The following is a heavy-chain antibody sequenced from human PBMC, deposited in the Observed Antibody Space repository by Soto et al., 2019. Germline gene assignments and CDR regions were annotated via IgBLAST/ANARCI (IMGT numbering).Heavy chain of an antibody. CDR1: GFTFSSYF. CDR2: ISGGGTTT. V-gene: IGHV3-23*01. J-gene: IGHJ6*02. Sequence: EVQLLESGGGLVQPGGSLRLSCAASGFTFSSYFMSWVRQAPGRGLEWVSAISGGGTTTYDADSVKGLFTISRDNSKNTLYLQMNSLRAEDKAVYYCAKGLAPARNSHHNGMDVWGQGTTVTVSS. D-gene: IGHD6-13*01. CDR3: AKGLAPARNSHHNGMDV.